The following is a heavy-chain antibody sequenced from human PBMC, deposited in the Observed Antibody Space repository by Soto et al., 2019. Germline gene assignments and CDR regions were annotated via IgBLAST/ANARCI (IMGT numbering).Heavy chain of an antibody. CDR2: IWYDGSNK. V-gene: IGHV3-33*01. J-gene: IGHJ5*02. D-gene: IGHD6-13*01. CDR3: ARDRGSSSNLDP. CDR1: GFTFSSYG. Sequence: PGGSLRLSCAASGFTFSSYGMHWVRQAPGKGLEWVAVIWYDGSNKYYADSVKGRFTISRDNSKNTLYLQMNSLRAEDTAVYYCARDRGSSSNLDPWGQGTLVTVSS.